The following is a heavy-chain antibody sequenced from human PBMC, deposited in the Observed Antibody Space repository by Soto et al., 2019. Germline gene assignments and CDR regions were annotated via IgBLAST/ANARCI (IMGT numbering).Heavy chain of an antibody. V-gene: IGHV3-20*04. J-gene: IGHJ1*01. CDR3: ARTDCSGAGCHLIQY. CDR1: GFTFDDYG. D-gene: IGHD2-15*01. Sequence: GGSLRLSCAASGFTFDDYGMSWVRQVPRKGLEWLSYIDYSSTDIRYADSVKGRFTISRDNAKNSLYLQMTNLRAEDTAVYYCARTDCSGAGCHLIQYWGQGTLVTVSS. CDR2: IDYSSTDI.